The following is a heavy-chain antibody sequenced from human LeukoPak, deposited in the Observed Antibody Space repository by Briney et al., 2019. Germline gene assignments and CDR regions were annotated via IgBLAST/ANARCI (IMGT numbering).Heavy chain of an antibody. D-gene: IGHD3-22*01. CDR3: ARGLYSDLDAFDI. Sequence: SETLSLTCTVSGGSVNTGSGNHYWSWIRQPAGKGLEWIGRIYTSDSTYYNPSLKSRVTISVDTSKNQFSLKLSSVTAADTAVYYCARGLYSDLDAFDIWGQGTMVTVSS. CDR1: GGSVNTGSGNHY. CDR2: IYTSDST. J-gene: IGHJ3*02. V-gene: IGHV4-61*02.